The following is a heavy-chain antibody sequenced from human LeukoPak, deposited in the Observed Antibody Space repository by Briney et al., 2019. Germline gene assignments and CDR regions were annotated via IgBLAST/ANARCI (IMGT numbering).Heavy chain of an antibody. J-gene: IGHJ4*02. CDR3: ARVSPIVGALWHHFDY. Sequence: SVKVSCKASGGTFSSYAISWVRQAPGQGLEWMGGIIPIFGTANYAQEFQGRVTITADESTSTAYMELSSLRSEDTAVYYCARVSPIVGALWHHFDYWGQGTLVTVSS. CDR1: GGTFSSYA. V-gene: IGHV1-69*13. CDR2: IIPIFGTA. D-gene: IGHD1-26*01.